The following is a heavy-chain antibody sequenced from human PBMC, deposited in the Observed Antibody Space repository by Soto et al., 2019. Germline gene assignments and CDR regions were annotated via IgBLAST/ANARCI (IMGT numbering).Heavy chain of an antibody. CDR1: GFTFSNAW. CDR3: TTGYFDWFPTSAFDI. V-gene: IGHV3-15*01. Sequence: GGSLRLSCAASGFTFSNAWMSWVRQAPGKGLEWVGRIKSKTDGGTTDYAAPVKGRFTISRDDSKNTLYLQMNSLKTEDTAVYYCTTGYFDWFPTSAFDIWGQGTMVTVSS. J-gene: IGHJ3*02. D-gene: IGHD3-9*01. CDR2: IKSKTDGGTT.